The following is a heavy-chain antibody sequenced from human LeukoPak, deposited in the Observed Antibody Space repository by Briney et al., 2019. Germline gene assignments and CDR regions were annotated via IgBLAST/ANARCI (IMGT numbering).Heavy chain of an antibody. V-gene: IGHV1-18*01. CDR1: GYTFTSYG. J-gene: IGHJ3*02. Sequence: GASVKVSCKASGYTFTSYGISWVRQAPGQGLEWMGWISAYNGNTNYAQKLQGRVTMTTDTSTSTVYMELRSLRSDDTAVYYCARGLQENLAWLQAFSAFDIWGQGTMVTVSS. CDR2: ISAYNGNT. D-gene: IGHD6-19*01. CDR3: ARGLQENLAWLQAFSAFDI.